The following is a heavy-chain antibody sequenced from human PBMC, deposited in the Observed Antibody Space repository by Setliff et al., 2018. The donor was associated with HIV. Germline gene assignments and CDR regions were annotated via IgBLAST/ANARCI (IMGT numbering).Heavy chain of an antibody. D-gene: IGHD3-22*01. J-gene: IGHJ5*02. CDR3: ARDRGQYYDSSGYSSNWFDP. V-gene: IGHV4-38-2*02. CDR2: IYHSGST. CDR1: GGSISGYY. Sequence: TLSLTCTVSGGSISGYYWGWIRQPPGKGLEWIGSIYHSGSTYYNPSLKSRVTISVDTSKNQFSLKLSSVTAADTAVYYCARDRGQYYDSSGYSSNWFDPWGQGTLVTVSS.